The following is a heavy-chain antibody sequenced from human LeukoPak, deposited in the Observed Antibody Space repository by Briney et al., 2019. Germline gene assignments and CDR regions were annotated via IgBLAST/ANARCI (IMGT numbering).Heavy chain of an antibody. Sequence: PGGSLRLSCAASGFTFSSYWMHWVRQAPGKGLVWVSRINSDGSSTSYADSVKGRFTTSRDNAKNTLYLQMNSLRAEDTAVYYCARERYYYDSSGYSTGNWFDPWGQGTLVTVSS. CDR3: ARERYYYDSSGYSTGNWFDP. J-gene: IGHJ5*02. D-gene: IGHD3-22*01. CDR1: GFTFSSYW. CDR2: INSDGSST. V-gene: IGHV3-74*01.